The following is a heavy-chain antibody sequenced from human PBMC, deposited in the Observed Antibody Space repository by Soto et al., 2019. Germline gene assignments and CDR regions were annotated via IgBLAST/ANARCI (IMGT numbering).Heavy chain of an antibody. Sequence: SETLSLTCTVSGGSISSSSYYWGWIRQPPGKGLEWIGSIYYSGSTYYNPSLKSRVTISVDTSKNQFSLKLSSVTAADTAVYYCSRHTALNHDFWSGYSAFDCWGQGTLVT. CDR3: SRHTALNHDFWSGYSAFDC. CDR1: GGSISSSSYY. D-gene: IGHD3-3*01. J-gene: IGHJ4*02. V-gene: IGHV4-39*01. CDR2: IYYSGST.